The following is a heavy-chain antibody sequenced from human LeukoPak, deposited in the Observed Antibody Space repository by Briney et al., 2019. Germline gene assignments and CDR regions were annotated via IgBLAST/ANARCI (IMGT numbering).Heavy chain of an antibody. J-gene: IGHJ3*02. V-gene: IGHV3-53*01. CDR1: GFTVSGNF. CDR3: ARVTYSDGWYRVFDI. Sequence: PGGSLRLSCAAFGFTVSGNFMSWVRQAPGKGLEWVSVIYSGGSTYYADSVKGRFTISRDNSKNTLYLQMNSLRAEDTAVYYCARVTYSDGWYRVFDIWGQGTMVTVSS. D-gene: IGHD6-19*01. CDR2: IYSGGST.